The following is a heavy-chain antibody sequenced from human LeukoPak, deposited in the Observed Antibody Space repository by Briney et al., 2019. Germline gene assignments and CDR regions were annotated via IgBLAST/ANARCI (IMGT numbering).Heavy chain of an antibody. Sequence: SETLSLTCTVSGGSISNYYWSWIRQPPGMGLEWIGYIFYTGTTNYIPSLKSRITISVDTSKSQVSLRLSSVTAADTAVYFCARTRDFYGMDVWGHGTTVTVSS. J-gene: IGHJ6*02. V-gene: IGHV4-59*01. CDR1: GGSISNYY. CDR2: IFYTGTT. CDR3: ARTRDFYGMDV.